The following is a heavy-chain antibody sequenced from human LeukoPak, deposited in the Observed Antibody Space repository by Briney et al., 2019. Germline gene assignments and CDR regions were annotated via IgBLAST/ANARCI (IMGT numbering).Heavy chain of an antibody. D-gene: IGHD6-19*01. CDR1: GYTFTGYY. V-gene: IGHV1-2*02. J-gene: IGHJ4*02. CDR2: INPNSGGT. Sequence: ASVKVSCKASGYTFTGYYMHWVRQAPGQGLERMGWINPNSGGTNYAQKFQGRVTMTRDTSISTAYMELSRLRSDDTAVYYCARGALGGWSPLRYWGQGTLVTVSS. CDR3: ARGALGGWSPLRY.